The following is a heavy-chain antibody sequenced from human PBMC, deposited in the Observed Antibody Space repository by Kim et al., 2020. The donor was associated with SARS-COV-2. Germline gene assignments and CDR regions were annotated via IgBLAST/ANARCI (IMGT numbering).Heavy chain of an antibody. Sequence: SETLSLTCTVSGGSISSYYWSWIRQPPGKGLEWIGYIYYSGSTNYNPSLKSRVTISVDTSKNQFSLKLSSVTAADTAVYYCARDLGIPGYSSGWYGLNWYFDLWGRGTLVTVSS. CDR3: ARDLGIPGYSSGWYGLNWYFDL. J-gene: IGHJ2*01. CDR2: IYYSGST. D-gene: IGHD6-19*01. V-gene: IGHV4-59*01. CDR1: GGSISSYY.